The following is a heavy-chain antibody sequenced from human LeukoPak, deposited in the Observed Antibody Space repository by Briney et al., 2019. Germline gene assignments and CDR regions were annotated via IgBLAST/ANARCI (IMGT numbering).Heavy chain of an antibody. CDR3: AREGRVLWFGELSYYYYYMDV. V-gene: IGHV3-48*01. D-gene: IGHD3-10*01. Sequence: PGGSLRLSCAASGSTFSSYSMNWVRQAPGKGLEWVSYISSSSSTIYYADSVKGRFTISRDNAKNSLYLQMNSLRAEDTAVYYCAREGRVLWFGELSYYYYYMDVWGKGTTVTVS. CDR1: GSTFSSYS. J-gene: IGHJ6*03. CDR2: ISSSSSTI.